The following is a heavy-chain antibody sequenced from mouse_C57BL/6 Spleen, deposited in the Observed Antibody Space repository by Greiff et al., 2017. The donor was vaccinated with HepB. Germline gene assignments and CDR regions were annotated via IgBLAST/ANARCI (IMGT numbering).Heavy chain of an antibody. V-gene: IGHV5-4*01. CDR2: ISDGGSYT. CDR1: GFTFSSYA. CDR3: AREGGSYGYFDV. J-gene: IGHJ1*03. D-gene: IGHD1-1*01. Sequence: DVKLVESGGGLVKPGGSLKLSCAASGFTFSSYAMSWVRQTPEKRLEWVATISDGGSYTYYPDNVKGRFTISRDNAKNNLYLQMSHLKSEDTAMYYCAREGGSYGYFDVWGTGTTVTVSS.